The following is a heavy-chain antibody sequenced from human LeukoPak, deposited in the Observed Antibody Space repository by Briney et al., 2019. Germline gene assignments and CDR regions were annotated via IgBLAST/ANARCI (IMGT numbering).Heavy chain of an antibody. D-gene: IGHD2-15*01. CDR3: AKEQVVAATRFDY. CDR1: GFTFSRYE. Sequence: PGGSLRLSCAASGFTFSRYEMNWVRQAPGKGLEWVAVISYDGSKKYYADSVKGRFTISRDNSKNTLYLQMNSLRAEDTAVYYCAKEQVVAATRFDYWGQGTLVTVSS. CDR2: ISYDGSKK. V-gene: IGHV3-30*18. J-gene: IGHJ4*02.